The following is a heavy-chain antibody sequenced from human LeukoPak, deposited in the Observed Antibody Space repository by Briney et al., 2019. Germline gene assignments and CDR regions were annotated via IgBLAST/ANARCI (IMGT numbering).Heavy chain of an antibody. CDR3: ARVQVATITPYNYFDY. J-gene: IGHJ4*02. CDR2: IYYSGST. V-gene: IGHV4-39*07. Sequence: SETPSLTCTVSGGSISSSSYYWGWIRQPPGKGLEWIGSIYYSGSTYYNPSLKSRVTISVDTSKNQFSLKLSSVTAADTAVYYCARVQVATITPYNYFDYWGQGTLVTVSS. CDR1: GGSISSSSYY. D-gene: IGHD5-12*01.